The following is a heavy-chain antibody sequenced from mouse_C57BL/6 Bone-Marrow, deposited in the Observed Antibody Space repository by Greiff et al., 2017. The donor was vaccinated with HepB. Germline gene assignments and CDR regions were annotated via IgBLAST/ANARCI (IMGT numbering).Heavy chain of an antibody. D-gene: IGHD1-1*01. CDR1: GFTFSDYG. CDR3: ARGFIATGYFDV. CDR2: ISSGSRTI. J-gene: IGHJ1*03. Sequence: EVKLMESGGGLVKPGGSLKLSCAASGFTFSDYGMHWVRQAPEKGLEWVAYISSGSRTIYYADTVKGRFTISRDNAKNTQFLQMTSLRSEDTAMYYCARGFIATGYFDVWGTGTTVTVSS. V-gene: IGHV5-17*01.